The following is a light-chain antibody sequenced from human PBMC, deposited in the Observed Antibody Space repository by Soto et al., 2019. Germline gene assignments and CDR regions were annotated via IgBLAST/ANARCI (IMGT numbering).Light chain of an antibody. J-gene: IGKJ4*01. CDR1: QSICTS. Sequence: ENVLTHSPDTLSLSPGERATLSCRASQSICTSLAWYQQRPGQSPRLLIYGASSTATGIPDRFSGSGSETHFTLNLDRLEPEDFAVYFCQQYFTSTETFGGG. CDR2: GAS. V-gene: IGKV3-20*01. CDR3: QQYFTSTET.